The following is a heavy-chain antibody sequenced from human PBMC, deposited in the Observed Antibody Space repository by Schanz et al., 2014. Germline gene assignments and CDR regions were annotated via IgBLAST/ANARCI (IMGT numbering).Heavy chain of an antibody. D-gene: IGHD3-22*01. CDR2: IRTSASDT. V-gene: IGHV3-23*01. J-gene: IGHJ4*02. CDR3: AKDLPSDYYIAY. CDR1: GFTFGSYA. Sequence: EVRLLESGGGLVQPGGSLRLSCVGSGFTFGSYAMNWVRQAPGKGLEWVSTIRTSASDTSYADSVKGRFTISRDNSQNTLYLQMNSLRAEDTAVYYCAKDLPSDYYIAYGGQGTLVTVSS.